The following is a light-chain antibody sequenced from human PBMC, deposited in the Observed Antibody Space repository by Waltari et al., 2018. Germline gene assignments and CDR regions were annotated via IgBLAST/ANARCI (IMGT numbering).Light chain of an antibody. CDR3: QTGGHGTWV. CDR2: VNSDGSH. CDR1: SGPSRNT. Sequence: LVLTQSPSASASLGASVKLTCTLSSGPSRNTVAWHQQQPEKGPRFLMKVNSDGSHSKGDEIPDRFSGSSSGAERYLTISTVQSEDEAVYYCQTGGHGTWVFGGGTKLTVL. V-gene: IGLV4-69*02. J-gene: IGLJ3*02.